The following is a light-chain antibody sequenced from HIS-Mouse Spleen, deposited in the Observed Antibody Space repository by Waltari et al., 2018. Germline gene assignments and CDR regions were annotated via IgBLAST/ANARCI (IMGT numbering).Light chain of an antibody. Sequence: QSALTQPPSASGSPGQSVPISCTGTRSDVGGSTYVSWYQQHPGKAPKLMIYEVSKRPAGVPDRFSGSKSGNTASLTVSGLQAEDEADYYCSSYAGSNNYVFGTGTKVTVL. J-gene: IGLJ1*01. CDR1: RSDVGGSTY. CDR3: SSYAGSNNYV. CDR2: EVS. V-gene: IGLV2-8*01.